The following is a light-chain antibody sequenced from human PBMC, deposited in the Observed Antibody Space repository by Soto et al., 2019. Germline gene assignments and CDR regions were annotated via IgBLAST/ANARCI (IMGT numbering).Light chain of an antibody. Sequence: QSVLTQPPSVSGAPGQRVTISCTGSSSNIGAGYDVSWYQQHPGTAPKLLIYVDSNRPSGVPDRFSGSKSGTSASLAITGLQSEDEAEDYCQSYDSSLSGTGVFGGGTKLTVL. CDR3: QSYDSSLSGTGV. V-gene: IGLV1-40*01. CDR2: VDS. J-gene: IGLJ2*01. CDR1: SSNIGAGYD.